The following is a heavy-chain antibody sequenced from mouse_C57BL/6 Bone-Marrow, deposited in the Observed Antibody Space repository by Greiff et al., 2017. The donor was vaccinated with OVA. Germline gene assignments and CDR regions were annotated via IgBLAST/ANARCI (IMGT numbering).Heavy chain of an antibody. J-gene: IGHJ2*01. D-gene: IGHD2-12*01. CDR1: GFTFSSYG. Sequence: EVQVVESGGDLVKPGGSLKLSCAASGFTFSSYGMSWVRQTPDKRLEWVATISSGGSYTYYPDSVKGRFTISRDNAKNTLYLQMSSLKSEDTAMYYCARLRRGYWGQGTTLTVSS. CDR2: ISSGGSYT. CDR3: ARLRRGY. V-gene: IGHV5-6*01.